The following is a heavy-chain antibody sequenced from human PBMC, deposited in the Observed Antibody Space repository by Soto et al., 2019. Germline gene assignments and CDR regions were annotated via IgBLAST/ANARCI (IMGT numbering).Heavy chain of an antibody. V-gene: IGHV4-39*01. Sequence: PSEPLSLTCTVSGGSISSSSYYWGWIRQPPGKGLEWIGSIYYSGSTYYNPSLKSRVTISVDTSKNQFSLKLSSVTAADTAVYYCARRCSGSQRRYFDYWGQGTLVTVSS. D-gene: IGHD1-26*01. CDR3: ARRCSGSQRRYFDY. CDR2: IYYSGST. J-gene: IGHJ4*02. CDR1: GGSISSSSYY.